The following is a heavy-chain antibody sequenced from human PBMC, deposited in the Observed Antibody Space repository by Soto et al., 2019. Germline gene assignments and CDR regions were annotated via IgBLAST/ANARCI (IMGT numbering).Heavy chain of an antibody. V-gene: IGHV4-59*01. D-gene: IGHD6-19*01. J-gene: IGHJ3*02. CDR1: GGSISSFY. CDR3: AGSSGWYRAFDI. CDR2: IYYSGST. Sequence: PSETLSLTCTVSGGSISSFYWSWIRQPPGKGLEWIGYIYYSGSTNYNPSLKSRVTISVDTSKNQFSLKLSSVTAADTAVYYCAGSSGWYRAFDIWGQGTMVTVSS.